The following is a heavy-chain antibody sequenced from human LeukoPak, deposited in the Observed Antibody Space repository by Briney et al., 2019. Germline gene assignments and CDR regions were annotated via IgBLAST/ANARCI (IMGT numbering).Heavy chain of an antibody. D-gene: IGHD5-18*01. Sequence: GGSLRLSCAASGFAFNNDAMTWVRQPPGKGLEWVSTIVGDSTIEYYADSVKGRFTISSDNSKTMLFLHMNSLRAEDTAIYYCARQPYFYYYLDVWGKGSTVTVTS. CDR3: ARQPYFYYYLDV. V-gene: IGHV3-23*01. J-gene: IGHJ6*03. CDR1: GFAFNNDA. CDR2: IVGDSTIE.